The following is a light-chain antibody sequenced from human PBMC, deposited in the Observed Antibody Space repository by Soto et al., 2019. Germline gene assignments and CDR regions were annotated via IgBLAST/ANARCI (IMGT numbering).Light chain of an antibody. V-gene: IGLV1-51*01. CDR2: DAD. J-gene: IGLJ1*01. Sequence: QSVMTQPHSVSAAPGQRVTISCSGSSSNIGGNSVSWYQQLPGTAPKLLIYDADKRPSGIPDRFSGSKSGTSATLGITGFQTGDEADYYCGSWDSSLSAYVFGTGTKLTVL. CDR1: SSNIGGNS. CDR3: GSWDSSLSAYV.